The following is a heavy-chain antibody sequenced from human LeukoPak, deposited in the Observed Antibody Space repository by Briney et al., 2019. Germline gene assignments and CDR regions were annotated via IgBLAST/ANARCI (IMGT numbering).Heavy chain of an antibody. Sequence: GGSLRLSCAASGFTLSNHWMTRVRQVPGRGPEWVANVNRDGSETYYLDSVKGRFTISKDNAKNSLYLQMNSLRAEGTALYHCARNNGMDVWGQGTTVIVSS. J-gene: IGHJ6*02. CDR2: VNRDGSET. CDR3: ARNNGMDV. CDR1: GFTLSNHW. V-gene: IGHV3-7*03.